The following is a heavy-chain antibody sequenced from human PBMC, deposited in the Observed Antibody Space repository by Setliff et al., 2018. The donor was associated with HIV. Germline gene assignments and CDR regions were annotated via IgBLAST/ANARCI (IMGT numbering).Heavy chain of an antibody. CDR1: GGSFSTYY. CDR3: ARARITMTGGRLEPYAFDR. V-gene: IGHV4-4*07. J-gene: IGHJ3*01. Sequence: SETLSLTCTVSGGSFSTYYWSWIRQPAGEGLEYIGRVHSTGTTIYNPSLKSRVTMSVDTSKNQLSLKLRSVTAADTAVYYCARARITMTGGRLEPYAFDRWGQGAKVTVSS. CDR2: VHSTGTT. D-gene: IGHD3-22*01.